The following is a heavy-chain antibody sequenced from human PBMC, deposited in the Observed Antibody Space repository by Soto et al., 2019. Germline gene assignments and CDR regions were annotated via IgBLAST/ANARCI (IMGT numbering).Heavy chain of an antibody. V-gene: IGHV1-46*01. CDR2: INPSGGST. D-gene: IGHD2-15*01. CDR1: GYTFTSYY. J-gene: IGHJ3*02. Sequence: ASVKVSCKASGYTFTSYYMHWVRQAPGQGLEWMGIINPSGGSTSYAQKFQGRVTMTRDTSTITVYMELSSLRSEDTAVYYCAREVIVVVVAANAFDIWGQGTMVTVSS. CDR3: AREVIVVVVAANAFDI.